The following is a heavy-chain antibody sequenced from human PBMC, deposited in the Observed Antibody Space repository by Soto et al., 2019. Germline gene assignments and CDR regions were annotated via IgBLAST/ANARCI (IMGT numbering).Heavy chain of an antibody. V-gene: IGHV1-2*04. Sequence: GASVKVSCKASGYTFTGYYMHWVRQAPGQGLEWMGWINPNSGGTNYAQKFQGWVTMTRDTSISTAYMELSRLRSDDTAVYYCARVGSGRRDAFDIWGQGTMVTVSS. CDR2: INPNSGGT. CDR3: ARVGSGRRDAFDI. D-gene: IGHD1-1*01. CDR1: GYTFTGYY. J-gene: IGHJ3*02.